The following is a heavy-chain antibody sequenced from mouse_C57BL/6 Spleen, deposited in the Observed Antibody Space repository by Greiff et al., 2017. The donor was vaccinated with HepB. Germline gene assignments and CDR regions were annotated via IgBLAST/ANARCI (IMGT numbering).Heavy chain of an antibody. CDR1: GFTFSDYG. Sequence: EVQVVESGGGLVKPGGSLKLSCAASGFTFSDYGMHWVRQAPEKGLEWVAYISSGSSTIYYADTVKGRFTISRDNAKNTLFLQMTSLRSEDTAMYYCARAYYSNQYYFDYWGQGTTLTVSS. J-gene: IGHJ2*01. D-gene: IGHD2-5*01. CDR2: ISSGSSTI. CDR3: ARAYYSNQYYFDY. V-gene: IGHV5-17*01.